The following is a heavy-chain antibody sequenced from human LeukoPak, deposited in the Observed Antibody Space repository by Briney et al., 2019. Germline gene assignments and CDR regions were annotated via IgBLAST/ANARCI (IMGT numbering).Heavy chain of an antibody. CDR2: IYWNGGST. Sequence: GGSLRLSCVASGFTYEDYGRSWGRQAPGKGLEWGSGIYWNGGSTGYVDSVKGRFTISRDNAKKSLYLKMNSLRGEDTALYYCVRDYCGGDCYPFDYWGQGTLVTVSS. J-gene: IGHJ4*02. D-gene: IGHD2-21*02. CDR3: VRDYCGGDCYPFDY. V-gene: IGHV3-20*04. CDR1: GFTYEDYG.